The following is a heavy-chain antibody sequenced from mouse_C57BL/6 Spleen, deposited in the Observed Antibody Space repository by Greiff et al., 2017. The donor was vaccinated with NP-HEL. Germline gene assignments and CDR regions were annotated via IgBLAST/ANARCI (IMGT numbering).Heavy chain of an antibody. V-gene: IGHV1-77*01. Sequence: QVQLQQSGAELVKPGASVKISCKASGYTFTDYYINWVKQRPGQGLEWIGKIGPGSGSTYYNEKFKGKATLTADKSSSTAYMQLSSLTSEDSAVYFEARYFYGSSYLYWYFDDWGTGTTVTVSS. D-gene: IGHD1-1*01. CDR3: ARYFYGSSYLYWYFDD. CDR2: IGPGSGST. J-gene: IGHJ1*03. CDR1: GYTFTDYY.